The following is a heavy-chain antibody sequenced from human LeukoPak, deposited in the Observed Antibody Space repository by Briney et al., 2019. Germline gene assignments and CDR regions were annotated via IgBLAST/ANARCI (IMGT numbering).Heavy chain of an antibody. V-gene: IGHV4-59*08. CDR2: IYYSGST. D-gene: IGHD3-22*01. CDR1: GGSISSYY. Sequence: SETLSLTCTVSGGSISSYYWSWIRQLPGKGLEWIGYIYYSGSTNYNPSLKSRVTISVDTSKNQFSLKLSSVTAADTAVYYCARAGVTMIVVVMFDYWGQGTLVTVSS. CDR3: ARAGVTMIVVVMFDY. J-gene: IGHJ4*02.